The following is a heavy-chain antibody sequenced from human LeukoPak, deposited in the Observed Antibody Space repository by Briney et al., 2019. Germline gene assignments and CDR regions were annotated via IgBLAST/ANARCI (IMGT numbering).Heavy chain of an antibody. CDR1: GFIFDDHG. CDR3: ARENLTPSVGNWFDP. CDR2: INWSGGST. Sequence: GGSLRLSCAASGFIFDDHGMNWVRQAPGKGLEWVSGINWSGGSTSYADSVKGRFTISRDNSKNTLYLQMNSLRAEDTAVYYCARENLTPSVGNWFDPWGQGTLVTVSS. J-gene: IGHJ5*02. V-gene: IGHV3-20*04. D-gene: IGHD1-14*01.